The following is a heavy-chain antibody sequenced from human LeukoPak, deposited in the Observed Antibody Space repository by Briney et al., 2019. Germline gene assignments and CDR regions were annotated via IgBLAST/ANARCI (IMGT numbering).Heavy chain of an antibody. CDR1: GYTFTGYY. V-gene: IGHV1-2*02. CDR2: INPNSGGT. Sequence: GASVKVSCKASGYTFTGYYMHWVRQAPGQGLEWMGWINPNSGGTNYAQKFQGRVTMTRDTSISTAYMELRSLRSDDTVVYYCARMIAAAGVGVYWGQGTLVTVSS. J-gene: IGHJ4*02. D-gene: IGHD6-13*01. CDR3: ARMIAAAGVGVY.